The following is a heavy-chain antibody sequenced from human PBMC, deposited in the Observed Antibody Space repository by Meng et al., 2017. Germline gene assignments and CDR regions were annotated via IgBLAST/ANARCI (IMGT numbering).Heavy chain of an antibody. CDR3: ARGLRITMVRGVKGWFDP. V-gene: IGHV4-34*01. CDR1: GGSFSGYY. Sequence: QVELQQWGAGLLKPSETLSLTCAVDGGSFSGYYWSWIRQPPGKGLEWIGEINHSGSTNYNPSLKSRVTISVDTSKNQFSLKLSSVTAADTAVYYCARGLRITMVRGVKGWFDPWGQGTLVTVSS. CDR2: INHSGST. J-gene: IGHJ5*02. D-gene: IGHD3-10*01.